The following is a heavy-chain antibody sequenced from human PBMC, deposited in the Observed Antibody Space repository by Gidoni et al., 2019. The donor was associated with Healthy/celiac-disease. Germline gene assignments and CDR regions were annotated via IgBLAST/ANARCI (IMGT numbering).Heavy chain of an antibody. J-gene: IGHJ4*02. D-gene: IGHD3-22*01. CDR1: GLTGSSNY. CDR2: IYSGGST. CDR3: ARGGPYYYDSSGYFDY. V-gene: IGHV3-53*02. Sequence: EVQLVETGGGLNQPGGSLSLSCAAHGLTGSSNYMSWVRQAPGKGLEWGAFIYSGGSTYYADSVKGRFTISRDNSKNTLYLQMNSLRAEDTAVYYCARGGPYYYDSSGYFDYWGQGTLVTVSS.